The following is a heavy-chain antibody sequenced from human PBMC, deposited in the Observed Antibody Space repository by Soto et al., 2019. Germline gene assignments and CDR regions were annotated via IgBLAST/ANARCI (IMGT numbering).Heavy chain of an antibody. CDR3: ARETGYSSGWYGDYLDY. V-gene: IGHV4-61*01. CDR1: GGSVSSGSHY. CDR2: SFYSGST. D-gene: IGHD6-19*01. J-gene: IGHJ4*02. Sequence: PWETLSLTCTVSGGSVSSGSHYWSWIRQPPGKGLEWIGYSFYSGSTNYNPSLKSRVTISVDTSKNQFSLRLSSVTAADTAVYYCARETGYSSGWYGDYLDYWGQGTLVTVSS.